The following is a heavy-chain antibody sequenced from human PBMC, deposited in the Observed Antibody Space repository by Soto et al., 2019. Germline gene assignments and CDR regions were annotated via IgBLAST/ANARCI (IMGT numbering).Heavy chain of an antibody. J-gene: IGHJ4*02. D-gene: IGHD2-15*01. CDR2: INPSGGTT. V-gene: IGHV1-46*01. Sequence: ASVKVSCKASGYTFTRYNVHWVRQAPGQGLEWMPIINPSGGTTYYVQKFEGRVTLTTDTSTSTVYMELSSLRSHDTAVYYFARVRGGGSQYCCDCWGQGTLVTVSS. CDR3: ARVRGGGSQYCCDC. CDR1: GYTFTRYN.